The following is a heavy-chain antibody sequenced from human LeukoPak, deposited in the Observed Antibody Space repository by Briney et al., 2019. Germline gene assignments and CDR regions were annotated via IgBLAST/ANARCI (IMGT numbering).Heavy chain of an antibody. J-gene: IGHJ4*02. CDR1: GVSLSSGSYY. V-gene: IGHV4-61*02. D-gene: IGHD6-13*01. CDR2: IYTSGST. CDR3: ARARGLRGSSLVGYYFDY. Sequence: PSETLSLTCTVSGVSLSSGSYYWSWIRQPAGKGLEWIGRIYTSGSTYYNPSLKSRVTISVDTSKSQFSLKLSSVTAADTAVYYCARARGLRGSSLVGYYFDYWGQGTLVTVSS.